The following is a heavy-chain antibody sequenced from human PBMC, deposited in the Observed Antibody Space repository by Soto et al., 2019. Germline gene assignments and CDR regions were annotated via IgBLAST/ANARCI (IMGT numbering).Heavy chain of an antibody. J-gene: IGHJ6*02. CDR3: ARGGLGSSPIYYYGMDV. V-gene: IGHV1-18*04. Sequence: ASVKVSCKASGYTFTSYVISWVREAAGQGLEWMGWISAYNGNTNYAQKLQGRVTMTTDTSTSTAYMELRSLRSDDTAVYYCARGGLGSSPIYYYGMDVWGQGTTVTVSS. CDR1: GYTFTSYV. D-gene: IGHD1-26*01. CDR2: ISAYNGNT.